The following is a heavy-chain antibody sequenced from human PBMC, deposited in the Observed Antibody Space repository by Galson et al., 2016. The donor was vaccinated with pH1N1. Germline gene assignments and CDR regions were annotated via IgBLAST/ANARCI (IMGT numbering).Heavy chain of an antibody. J-gene: IGHJ4*02. D-gene: IGHD1-26*01. CDR1: GFSFSSYW. V-gene: IGHV3-74*01. Sequence: SLRLSCATSGFSFSSYWFHWVRQDPAKGLVWVARIDEDGETTNYADSVRGRFTIYRDNAKNTLYLEMSSPRAEDTAVYYCARDLCGREDYWGQGTLVTVSS. CDR3: ARDLCGREDY. CDR2: IDEDGETT.